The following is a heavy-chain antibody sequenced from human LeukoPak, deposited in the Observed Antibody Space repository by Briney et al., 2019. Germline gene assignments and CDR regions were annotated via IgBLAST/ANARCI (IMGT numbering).Heavy chain of an antibody. Sequence: SVTVSCTASGGTFSSYAISWVRQAPGQGLEWMGRIIPILGIANYAQKFQGRVTITADKSTSTAYMELSSLRSEDTTVYYCARIPVHSSSWYDESIDYWGQGTLVTVSS. CDR2: IIPILGIA. D-gene: IGHD6-13*01. CDR1: GGTFSSYA. CDR3: ARIPVHSSSWYDESIDY. V-gene: IGHV1-69*04. J-gene: IGHJ4*02.